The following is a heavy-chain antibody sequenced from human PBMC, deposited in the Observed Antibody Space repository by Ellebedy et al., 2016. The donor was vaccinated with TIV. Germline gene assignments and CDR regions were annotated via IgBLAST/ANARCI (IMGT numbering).Heavy chain of an antibody. D-gene: IGHD3-22*01. CDR3: AREDSSGYYYFDY. CDR1: GYTFTGYY. Sequence: ASVKVSCKASGYTFTGYYMHWVRQAPGQGLEWMGWINPNSGGTNYAQKFQGWVTMTRDTSISTAYMELSRLRSDDTAVYYCAREDSSGYYYFDYWGQGTLVTVSS. CDR2: INPNSGGT. J-gene: IGHJ4*02. V-gene: IGHV1-2*04.